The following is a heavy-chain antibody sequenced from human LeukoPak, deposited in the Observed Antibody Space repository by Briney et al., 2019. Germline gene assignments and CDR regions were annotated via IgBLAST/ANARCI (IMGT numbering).Heavy chain of an antibody. J-gene: IGHJ4*02. CDR3: ASVDYYGSGNYYNDVDY. D-gene: IGHD3-10*01. CDR2: ISSSSSYI. Sequence: GGSLRLSCAASGVTLSSYSMNWVRQAPGKGLEWVSSISSSSSYIYYADSVKGRFTISRDNAKNSLYLQMNSLRAEDTALYYCASVDYYGSGNYYNDVDYWGQGTLVTVSS. V-gene: IGHV3-21*01. CDR1: GVTLSSYS.